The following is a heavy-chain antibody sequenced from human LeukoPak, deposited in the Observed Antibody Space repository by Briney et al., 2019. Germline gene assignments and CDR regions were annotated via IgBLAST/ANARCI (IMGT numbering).Heavy chain of an antibody. J-gene: IGHJ4*02. CDR2: ITDSGGST. CDR3: AKSLAARWVIDY. V-gene: IGHV3-23*01. Sequence: GGSLRLSCAASGFTFSNYAMKRVRQAPGKGLEWVSGITDSGGSTYYADSVKGRFTISRDNSENTLYLQVNTLRAEDTAIYFCAKSLAARWVIDYWGQGTLVTVSS. CDR1: GFTFSNYA. D-gene: IGHD6-25*01.